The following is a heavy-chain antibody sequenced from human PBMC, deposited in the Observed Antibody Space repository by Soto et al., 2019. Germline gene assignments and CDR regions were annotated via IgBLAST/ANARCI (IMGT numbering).Heavy chain of an antibody. Sequence: ERSLRLSFSPSGFNFSSYWMHWLRQAPEKGLMWVSRISTDGSSTNYADSVKGRFTVSRDNARNTLYLQMDSLRAEDTAVYYCARNKDGVDYWGQGP. CDR3: ARNKDGVDY. V-gene: IGHV3-74*01. J-gene: IGHJ4*02. CDR1: GFNFSSYW. CDR2: ISTDGSST.